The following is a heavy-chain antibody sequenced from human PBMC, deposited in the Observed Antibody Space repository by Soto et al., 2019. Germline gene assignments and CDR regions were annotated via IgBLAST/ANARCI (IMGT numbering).Heavy chain of an antibody. CDR2: ISHDGTNK. V-gene: IGHV3-30*18. Sequence: GGSLRLSCVASGFTFSVYGMHWVRQAPGKGLEWVAVISHDGTNKFYADSVKGRFTISRDNSRNTLYLQMNTLRADDTAVYYYPKNPPRDWVETLDYWGQENLVTVPS. CDR3: PKNPPRDWVETLDY. J-gene: IGHJ4*02. D-gene: IGHD2-21*02. CDR1: GFTFSVYG.